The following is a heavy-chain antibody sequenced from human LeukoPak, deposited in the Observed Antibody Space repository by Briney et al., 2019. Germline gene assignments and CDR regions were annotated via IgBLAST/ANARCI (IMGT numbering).Heavy chain of an antibody. CDR3: ARTLGWYRGYFDY. CDR2: INSDGSST. V-gene: IGHV3-74*01. J-gene: IGHJ4*02. CDR1: GFTFSSYW. Sequence: GGSLRLSCAASGFTFSSYWMHWVRQAPGKGLVWVSRINSDGSSTSYADSVKGRFTTSRDNAKNTLYLQMNSLRAEDTAVYYCARTLGWYRGYFDYWGQGTLVTVSS. D-gene: IGHD6-19*01.